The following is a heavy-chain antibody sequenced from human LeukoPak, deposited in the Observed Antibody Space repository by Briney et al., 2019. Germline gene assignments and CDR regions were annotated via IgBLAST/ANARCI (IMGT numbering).Heavy chain of an antibody. D-gene: IGHD2-15*01. CDR2: ISGYNGKT. CDR1: GYTFTTYG. Sequence: ASVKVSCKASGYTFTTYGITWVRQAPGQGLEWMGWISGYNGKTKYAQKLQDRVTMTTDTSTTTAYMELGSLRSDDTAVYYCARAGAVVDSWFDPWGQGTLVTVSS. V-gene: IGHV1-18*01. CDR3: ARAGAVVDSWFDP. J-gene: IGHJ5*02.